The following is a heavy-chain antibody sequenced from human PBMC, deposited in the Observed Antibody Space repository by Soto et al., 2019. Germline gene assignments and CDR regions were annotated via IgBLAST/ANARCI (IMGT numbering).Heavy chain of an antibody. Sequence: PSETLSLTCSVSGDSINNYYWSWIRQPAGKGLEWIGRIYSSGSANYNPSLKTRGTMSVETSKHQVFLSVTPVTAADTAVYFCARGGTRSADLPTYWGQGIQVTVSS. CDR1: GDSINNYY. D-gene: IGHD1-1*01. J-gene: IGHJ4*02. CDR3: ARGGTRSADLPTY. V-gene: IGHV4-4*07. CDR2: IYSSGSA.